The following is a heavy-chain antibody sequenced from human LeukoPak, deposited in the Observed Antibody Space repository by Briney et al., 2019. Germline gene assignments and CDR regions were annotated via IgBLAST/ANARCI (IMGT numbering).Heavy chain of an antibody. CDR2: ISSSGSTI. D-gene: IGHD4-23*01. CDR3: ARDTLEYSNSPDALDI. J-gene: IGHJ3*02. CDR1: GFTVSSNS. Sequence: GGSLRLSCTVSGFTVSSNSMSWVRQAPGKGLEWVSYISSSGSTIYYADSVKGRFTISRDNAKNSLYMQMESLRDEDTAIYYCARDTLEYSNSPDALDIWGQGTMVTVSS. V-gene: IGHV3-48*02.